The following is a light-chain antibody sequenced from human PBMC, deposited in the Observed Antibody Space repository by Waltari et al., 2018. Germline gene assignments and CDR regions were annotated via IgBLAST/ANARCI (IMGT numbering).Light chain of an antibody. J-gene: IGLJ3*02. CDR3: CAYAYTYWV. Sequence: SALTTPLPVSGSPDQPVTIPRTGTSSDVGGYDYVSWYQQPPGKAPTLVIDDFYKSPSGVPDRFSASKSGNTAPLTISALQADHEADYYCCAYAYTYWVFGGGTKVTVL. CDR2: DFY. V-gene: IGLV2-11*01. CDR1: SSDVGGYDY.